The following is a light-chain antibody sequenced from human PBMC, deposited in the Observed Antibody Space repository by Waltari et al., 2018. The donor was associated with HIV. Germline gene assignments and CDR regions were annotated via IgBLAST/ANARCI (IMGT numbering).Light chain of an antibody. CDR2: DDS. J-gene: IGLJ2*01. CDR1: KIGTKS. Sequence: SYVLTQAPSVSVAPGQTASISCGGDKIGTKSVHWYQQKPGQAPVLVVYDDSGRPSGIPEGFSGFNSGNTATLTISRVEAGDEADYYCQVWHSKSDHVVFGGGTKVTVL. V-gene: IGLV3-21*02. CDR3: QVWHSKSDHVV.